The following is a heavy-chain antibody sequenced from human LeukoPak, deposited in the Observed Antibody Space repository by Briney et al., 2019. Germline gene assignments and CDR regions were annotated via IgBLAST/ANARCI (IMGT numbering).Heavy chain of an antibody. CDR3: ARDLRYYGSGSYYNSYYY. V-gene: IGHV1-69*13. D-gene: IGHD3-10*01. CDR2: IIPIFGTA. CDR1: GGTFSSYA. J-gene: IGHJ4*02. Sequence: GASVKVSCKASGGTFSSYAISWMRQAPGQGLEWMGGIIPIFGTANYAQKFQGRVTITADESTSTAYMELSSLRSEDTAVYYCARDLRYYGSGSYYNSYYYWGQGTLVTVSS.